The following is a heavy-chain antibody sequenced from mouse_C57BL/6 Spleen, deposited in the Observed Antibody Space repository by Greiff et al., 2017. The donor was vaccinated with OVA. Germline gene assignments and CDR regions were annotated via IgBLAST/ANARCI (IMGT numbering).Heavy chain of an antibody. Sequence: EVKLQESGPGLVKPSQSLSLTCSVTGYSITSGYYWNWIRQFPGNKLEWMGYISYDGSNNYNPSLKNRISITRDTSKNQFFLKLNSVTTEDTATYYCARGGYGSSYDFDYWGQGTTLTVSS. V-gene: IGHV3-6*01. CDR1: GYSITSGYY. D-gene: IGHD1-1*01. J-gene: IGHJ2*01. CDR2: ISYDGSN. CDR3: ARGGYGSSYDFDY.